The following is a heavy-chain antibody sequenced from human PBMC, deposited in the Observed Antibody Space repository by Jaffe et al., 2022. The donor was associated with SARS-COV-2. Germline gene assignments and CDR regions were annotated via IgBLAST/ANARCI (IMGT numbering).Heavy chain of an antibody. J-gene: IGHJ3*02. Sequence: EVKLVESGGDLVQTGGSLRLSCAASGFTFGNYDMHWVRQPPGKGPEWLSHISSGSGSIDYADSVKGRFTISRDNAKNSLYLQMNSLRDEDTALYYCVRTYCSGGTCYSRSSFDIWGQGTMVTVSS. CDR3: VRTYCSGGTCYSRSSFDI. D-gene: IGHD2-15*01. CDR2: ISSGSGSI. CDR1: GFTFGNYD. V-gene: IGHV3-48*02.